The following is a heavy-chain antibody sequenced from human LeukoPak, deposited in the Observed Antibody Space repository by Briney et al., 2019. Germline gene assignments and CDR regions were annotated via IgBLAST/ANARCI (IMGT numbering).Heavy chain of an antibody. Sequence: ASVKVSCKASGYTFTSYGISWVRQAPGQGLEWMGWISAYNGNTNYAQKLQGRVPMTTDTSTSTAYMELRSLRSDDTAVYYCARDMDMITFGGVIIPFDYWGQGTLVTVSS. D-gene: IGHD3-16*02. CDR1: GYTFTSYG. CDR2: ISAYNGNT. CDR3: ARDMDMITFGGVIIPFDY. J-gene: IGHJ4*02. V-gene: IGHV1-18*01.